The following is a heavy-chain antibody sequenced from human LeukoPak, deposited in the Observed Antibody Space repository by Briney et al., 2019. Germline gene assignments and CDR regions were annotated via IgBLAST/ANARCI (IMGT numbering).Heavy chain of an antibody. CDR2: IYHSGST. CDR1: GGSISSGGYS. V-gene: IGHV4-30-2*01. J-gene: IGHJ4*02. D-gene: IGHD4-17*01. CDR3: ARAEGYGDYGETNFDY. Sequence: SQTLSLTCAVSGGSISSGGYSWSWIRQPPGKGLEWIGYIYHSGSTYYNPSLKSRVTISVDRSKNQFSLKLSSVTAADTAVYYCARAEGYGDYGETNFDYWGQGTLVTVSS.